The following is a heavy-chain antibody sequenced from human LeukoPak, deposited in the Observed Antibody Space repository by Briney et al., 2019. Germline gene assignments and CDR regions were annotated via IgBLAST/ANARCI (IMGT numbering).Heavy chain of an antibody. CDR1: GGSISGSSYY. Sequence: SETLSLTCTVSGGSISGSSYYWGWIRQPPGKGLEWIGSIYYSGSTYYNPSLKSRVTISVDTSKNQFSLKLSSVTAADTAVYYCARGGGYCSSTSCPGQGYYYYGMDVWGQGTTVTVSS. CDR3: ARGGGYCSSTSCPGQGYYYYGMDV. J-gene: IGHJ6*02. D-gene: IGHD2-2*03. CDR2: IYYSGST. V-gene: IGHV4-39*07.